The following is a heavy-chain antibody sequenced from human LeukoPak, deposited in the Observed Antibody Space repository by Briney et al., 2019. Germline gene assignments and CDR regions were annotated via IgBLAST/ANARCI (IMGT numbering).Heavy chain of an antibody. D-gene: IGHD6-6*01. CDR1: GYTFTSYG. CDR2: IIPIFGTA. J-gene: IGHJ4*02. CDR3: ARVFEYSSSSGSFYFDY. Sequence: ASVKVSCKASGYTFTSYGISWVRQAPGRGLEWMGGIIPIFGTANYAQKFQGRVTITADESTSTAYMELSSLRSEDTAVYYCARVFEYSSSSGSFYFDYWGQGTLVTVSS. V-gene: IGHV1-69*13.